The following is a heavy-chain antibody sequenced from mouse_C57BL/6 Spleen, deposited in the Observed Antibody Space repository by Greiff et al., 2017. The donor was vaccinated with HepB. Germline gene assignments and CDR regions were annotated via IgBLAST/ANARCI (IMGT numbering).Heavy chain of an antibody. Sequence: SGPELVKPGASVKMSCKASGYTFTDYNMHWVKQSHGKSLEWIGYINPNNGGTSYNQKFKGKATLTVNKSSSTAYMELRSLTSEDSAVYYCARWLYDSFDYWGQGTTLTVSS. CDR2: INPNNGGT. J-gene: IGHJ2*01. D-gene: IGHD2-4*01. V-gene: IGHV1-22*01. CDR1: GYTFTDYN. CDR3: ARWLYDSFDY.